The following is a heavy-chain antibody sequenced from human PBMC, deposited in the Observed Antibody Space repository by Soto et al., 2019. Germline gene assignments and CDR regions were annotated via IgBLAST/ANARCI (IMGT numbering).Heavy chain of an antibody. J-gene: IGHJ4*02. CDR2: MNAGSGDT. D-gene: IGHD3-3*01. CDR3: ARRAYDFWSGYKYFDS. CDR1: GSTVTNYA. Sequence: QVHLVQSGAEVKKPGASVKVSCKASGSTVTNYAVHWVRHAPGQSLEWMGWMNAGSGDTKSSQKFQGRVTITRDTSASTVYMALSGLTSEVTAIYYSARRAYDFWSGYKYFDSWGQGSLVTVSA. V-gene: IGHV1-3*01.